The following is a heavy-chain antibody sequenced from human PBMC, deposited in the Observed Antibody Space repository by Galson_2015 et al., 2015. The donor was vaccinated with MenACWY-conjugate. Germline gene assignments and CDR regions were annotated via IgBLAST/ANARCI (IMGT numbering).Heavy chain of an antibody. D-gene: IGHD3-22*01. CDR2: IDPSDSYS. CDR1: GSSFTNFW. V-gene: IGHV5-10-1*01. Sequence: QSGAEVKKPGESLRISCKGSGSSFTNFWVSWVRQMPGKGLEWMGKIDPSDSYSTYSPSFRGHVTISVDKPSTTAYLQWSSLKASDTGMYYCARHPGYFDSSGDFDYWGQGTLVTVSS. J-gene: IGHJ4*02. CDR3: ARHPGYFDSSGDFDY.